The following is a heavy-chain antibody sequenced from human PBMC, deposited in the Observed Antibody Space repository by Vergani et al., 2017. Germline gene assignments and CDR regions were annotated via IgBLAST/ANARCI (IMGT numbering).Heavy chain of an antibody. J-gene: IGHJ4*02. CDR3: ARDGALAILDY. D-gene: IGHD5-12*01. CDR2: IWYDGSNK. V-gene: IGHV3-33*01. CDR1: GFTFSSYG. Sequence: QVQLVESGGGVVQPGRSLRLSCAASGFTFSSYGMHWVRQAPGKGLEWVAVIWYDGSNKYYADSVKGRFTISRDNSKNTLYLQMNSLRAEDTAVYYCARDGALAILDYWGQGTLVTVSS.